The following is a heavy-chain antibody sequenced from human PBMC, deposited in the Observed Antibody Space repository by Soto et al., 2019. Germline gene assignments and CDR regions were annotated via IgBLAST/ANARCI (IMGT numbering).Heavy chain of an antibody. D-gene: IGHD3-16*01. CDR1: GFTFSRFW. CDR2: IKEDGSEK. V-gene: IGHV3-7*03. J-gene: IGHJ4*02. Sequence: GGSLRLSCAASGFTFSRFWISWVRQAPGKGLEWVANIKEDGSEKNDVDSVKGRFTISRDNAKNSLYLQMNSLRVEDTAVYYCAKGGHIDYCGQGTLVTVS. CDR3: AKGGHIDY.